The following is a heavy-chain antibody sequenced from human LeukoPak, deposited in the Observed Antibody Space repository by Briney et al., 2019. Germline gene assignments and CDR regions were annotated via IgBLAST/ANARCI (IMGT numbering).Heavy chain of an antibody. CDR1: GGSFSGYY. V-gene: IGHV4-34*01. CDR3: ARLGVIAARPGRYFDH. Sequence: PSETLSLTCAVYGGSFSGYYWSWIRQPPGKGLEWIGEINHSGSTNYNPSLKSRVTISVDTSKNQFSLKLSSVTAADTAVYYCARLGVIAARPGRYFDHWGQGTLVTVSS. J-gene: IGHJ4*02. D-gene: IGHD6-6*01. CDR2: INHSGST.